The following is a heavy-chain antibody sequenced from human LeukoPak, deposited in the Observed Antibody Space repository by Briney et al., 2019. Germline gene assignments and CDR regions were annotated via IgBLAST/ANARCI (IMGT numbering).Heavy chain of an antibody. Sequence: PGGSLRLSCAASGFTFSSYSMNWVRQAPGKGLEWVSSISSSSSYIYYADSAKGRFTISRDNAKNSLYLQMNSLRAEDTAVYYCASLAPQWLDNWFDPWGQGTLVTVSS. CDR3: ASLAPQWLDNWFDP. D-gene: IGHD5-12*01. CDR2: ISSSSSYI. V-gene: IGHV3-21*01. J-gene: IGHJ5*02. CDR1: GFTFSSYS.